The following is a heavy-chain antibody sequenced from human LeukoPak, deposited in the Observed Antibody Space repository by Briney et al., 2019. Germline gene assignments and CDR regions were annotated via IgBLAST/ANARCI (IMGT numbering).Heavy chain of an antibody. CDR3: ARSGWYDDFDY. CDR2: ISSSSSTI. D-gene: IGHD6-19*01. CDR1: GFTFSSYS. J-gene: IGHJ4*02. V-gene: IGHV3-48*01. Sequence: GGSLRLSCAASGFTFSSYSMNWVRQAPGKGLEWVSYISSSSSTIYYADSVKGRFTISRDNAKNSLYLQMNSLRAEDTAMYYCARSGWYDDFDYLGQGTLVTVSS.